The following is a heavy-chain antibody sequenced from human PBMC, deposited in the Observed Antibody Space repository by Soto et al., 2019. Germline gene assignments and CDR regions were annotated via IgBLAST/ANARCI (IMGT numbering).Heavy chain of an antibody. Sequence: SETLSLTCTVSGGSISSGDYYWSWIRQPPGKGLEWIGYIYYGGSTYYNPSLKSRVTISVDTSKNQFSLKLSSVTAADTAVYYCALLPMTTVTTYRSEKWGQGTLVTVSS. J-gene: IGHJ4*02. D-gene: IGHD4-17*01. CDR2: IYYGGST. V-gene: IGHV4-30-4*01. CDR3: ALLPMTTVTTYRSEK. CDR1: GGSISSGDYY.